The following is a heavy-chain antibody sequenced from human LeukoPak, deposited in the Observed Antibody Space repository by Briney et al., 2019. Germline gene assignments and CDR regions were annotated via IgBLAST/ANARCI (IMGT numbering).Heavy chain of an antibody. Sequence: SVKVSCKASGGTFSSYAISWVRQAPGQGLEWVGGIIPIFGTANYAQKFQGRVTITTDESTSTAYMELSSLRSEDTAVYYCARVHNDFWSGLNWFDPWGQGTLVTVSS. CDR2: IIPIFGTA. V-gene: IGHV1-69*05. J-gene: IGHJ5*02. CDR3: ARVHNDFWSGLNWFDP. CDR1: GGTFSSYA. D-gene: IGHD3-3*01.